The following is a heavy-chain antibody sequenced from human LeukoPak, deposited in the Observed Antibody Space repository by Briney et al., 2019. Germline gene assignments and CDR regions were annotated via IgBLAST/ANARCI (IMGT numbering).Heavy chain of an antibody. V-gene: IGHV3-7*01. CDR2: INQDGSAT. D-gene: IGHD3-10*01. CDR3: ARDPAFGTLDY. J-gene: IGHJ4*02. CDR1: GFTFSDYY. Sequence: GGPLILSCAGTGFTFSDYYMGWVRQAPGRGLEWVANINQDGSATYYVDSVRGRFTISRDNAKNAVYLQMNSLRAEDTAVFYCARDPAFGTLDYWGQGKLVTVSS.